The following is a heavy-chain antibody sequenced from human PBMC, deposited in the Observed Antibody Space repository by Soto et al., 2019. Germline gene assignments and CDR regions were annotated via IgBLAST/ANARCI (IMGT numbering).Heavy chain of an antibody. D-gene: IGHD3-22*01. CDR1: GDSISRGNYY. V-gene: IGHV4-61*01. CDR2: IYYSGTT. CDR3: AMGYRNYYDSSGYYSRY. Sequence: PSETLSLTCTVSGDSISRGNYYWTWIRQPPGKGLEWIGFIYYSGTTNYNPSLKSRVTISLDTSKNQFSLTLTSVTAADTAVYYCAMGYRNYYDSSGYYSRYWAPGTLVTVSS. J-gene: IGHJ4*02.